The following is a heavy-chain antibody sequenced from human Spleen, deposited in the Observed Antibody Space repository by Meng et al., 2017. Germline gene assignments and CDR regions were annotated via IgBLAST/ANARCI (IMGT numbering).Heavy chain of an antibody. CDR2: ISLSGDVI. CDR3: ARDADWVIFDH. J-gene: IGHJ4*02. Sequence: GESLKISCAASGFTFSSYEMNWVRQAPGKGLEWISYISLSGDVIYYADSVKGRFTISRDDAKNTVYLQMNSLRAEDTAVYYCARDADWVIFDHWGQGALVTVSS. CDR1: GFTFSSYE. D-gene: IGHD3-9*01. V-gene: IGHV3-48*03.